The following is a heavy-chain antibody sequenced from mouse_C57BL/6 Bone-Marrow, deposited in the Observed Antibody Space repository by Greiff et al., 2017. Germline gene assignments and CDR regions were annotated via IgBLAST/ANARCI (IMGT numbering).Heavy chain of an antibody. V-gene: IGHV1-63*01. Sequence: QVQLQQSGAELVRPGTSVKMSCKASGYTFTNYWIGWAKQRPGHGLEWIGDIYPGGGYTNYNEKLKGKATLTVDKSSSTAYMQFSSLTSEDSTISYCARGYYGSSPYWYCDVWGTGTTVTVSS. J-gene: IGHJ1*03. CDR3: ARGYYGSSPYWYCDV. CDR1: GYTFTNYW. CDR2: IYPGGGYT. D-gene: IGHD1-1*01.